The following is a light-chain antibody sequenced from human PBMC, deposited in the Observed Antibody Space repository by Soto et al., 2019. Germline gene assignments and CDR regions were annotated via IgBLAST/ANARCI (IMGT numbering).Light chain of an antibody. CDR2: GAS. CDR3: QQYGTSPLT. V-gene: IGKV3-20*01. Sequence: EIVLTQSPGTLSLSPGERATLSCGASQSVSSNYLAWYQQKPGQGPRLLIYGASSRATAIPDRFSGSGSGTDFTLTITRLVPEDFAVYYCQQYGTSPLTFGGGTKIEIK. CDR1: QSVSSNY. J-gene: IGKJ4*01.